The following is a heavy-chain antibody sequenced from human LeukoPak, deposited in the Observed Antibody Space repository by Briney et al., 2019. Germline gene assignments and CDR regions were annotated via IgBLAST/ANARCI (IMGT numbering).Heavy chain of an antibody. D-gene: IGHD1-1*01. V-gene: IGHV4-38-2*02. J-gene: IGHJ4*02. CDR1: GYSISSDYY. CDR2: IHHSGRT. Sequence: SETLSLTCTVSGYSISSDYYWGWIRQPPGKGLEWIGSIHHSGRTYYNPSLKSRVTISVDTSKNQFSLKLSSVTAADTAVYYCARATAGTTLFEGIDYWGQGTLVTVSS. CDR3: ARATAGTTLFEGIDY.